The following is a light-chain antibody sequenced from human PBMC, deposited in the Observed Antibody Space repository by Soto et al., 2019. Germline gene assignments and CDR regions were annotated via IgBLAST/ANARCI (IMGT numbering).Light chain of an antibody. V-gene: IGKV3-20*01. CDR2: GAS. CDR3: QQYGSSPNT. Sequence: EIVLTQSPGTLSLSPGERATLSCRASQSVSSSYLAWYQQKPGQAPRLLIYGASSRATGIPDRFSGSGSGTDFTLTIIRLEPEDFAVDYCQQYGSSPNTFGQGNKVEIK. CDR1: QSVSSSY. J-gene: IGKJ1*01.